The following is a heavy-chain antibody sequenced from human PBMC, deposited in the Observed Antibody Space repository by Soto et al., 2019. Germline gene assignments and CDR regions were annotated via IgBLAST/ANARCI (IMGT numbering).Heavy chain of an antibody. CDR1: GGSISSGGYS. Sequence: SETLSLTCAVSGGSISSGGYSWSWIRQPPGKGLEWIGYIYHSGSTYYNPSLKSRVTISVDRSKNQFSLKLSSVTAADTAVYYCARAEYGSGSYYKSGGMDVWGQGTTVTV. V-gene: IGHV4-30-2*01. CDR3: ARAEYGSGSYYKSGGMDV. CDR2: IYHSGST. D-gene: IGHD3-10*01. J-gene: IGHJ6*02.